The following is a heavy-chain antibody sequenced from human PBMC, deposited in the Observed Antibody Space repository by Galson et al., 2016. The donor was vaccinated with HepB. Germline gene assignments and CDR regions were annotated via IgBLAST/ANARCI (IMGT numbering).Heavy chain of an antibody. CDR3: AAAGGREGITPV. V-gene: IGHV4-4*02. D-gene: IGHD6-13*01. CDR2: ICPGDFT. CDR1: GDSISSSYW. Sequence: SETLSLTCAVSGDSISSSYWWSWVRQSPGKGLEWIGEICPGDFTNYNPSLKSRVTISVDKSKNQVSLRLRSVSAADTAMYYCAAAGGREGITPVWGQGTLVTVSS. J-gene: IGHJ4*02.